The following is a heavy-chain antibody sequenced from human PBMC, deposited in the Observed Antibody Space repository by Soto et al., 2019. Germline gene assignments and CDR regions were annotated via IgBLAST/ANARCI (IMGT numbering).Heavy chain of an antibody. D-gene: IGHD2-2*01. Sequence: EVQLLQHGGGLVQPGGSLRLTCAASGFTFSDYAMSWVRQAPGKGLEWASTVSASASNTHYADSVKGRFTISRDNSKNTLFLQMDSLRAEDTALYYCANVPIWWGSSRCYTEGFDYWGQGTLVIVSS. V-gene: IGHV3-23*01. CDR3: ANVPIWWGSSRCYTEGFDY. J-gene: IGHJ4*02. CDR2: VSASASNT. CDR1: GFTFSDYA.